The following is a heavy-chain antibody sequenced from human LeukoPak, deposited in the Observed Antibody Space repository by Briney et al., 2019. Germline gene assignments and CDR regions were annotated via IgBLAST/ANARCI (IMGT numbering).Heavy chain of an antibody. D-gene: IGHD3-10*01. CDR3: ARELFDFDY. V-gene: IGHV3-23*01. CDR2: ITGSGGST. CDR1: GFTFENFA. J-gene: IGHJ4*02. Sequence: GSLRLSCAPSGFTFENFAMTWVPQAPGKGLEWVSEITGSGGSTYYADSVKGRFTISRDNSKNTLYLQMDSLRAEDTAIYYCARELFDFDYWGQGTLVTVSS.